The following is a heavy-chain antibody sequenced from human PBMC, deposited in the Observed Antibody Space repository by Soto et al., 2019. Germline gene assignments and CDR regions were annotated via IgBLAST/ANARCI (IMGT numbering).Heavy chain of an antibody. CDR1: GFSLSTSGVG. Sequence: QITLKESGPTLVKPTQTLTLTCTFSGFSLSTSGVGVGWIRQPPGKALEWLALIYWDDDKRYSPSLKSRLTITKDTSKNHVVLTMTNMDPVDTATYYCAHRVSYGGNSYFDYWGQGTLVTVSS. CDR3: AHRVSYGGNSYFDY. CDR2: IYWDDDK. D-gene: IGHD2-21*02. V-gene: IGHV2-5*02. J-gene: IGHJ4*02.